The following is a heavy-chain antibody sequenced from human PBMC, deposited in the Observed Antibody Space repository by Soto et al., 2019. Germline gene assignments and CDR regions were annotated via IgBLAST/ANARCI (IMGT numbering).Heavy chain of an antibody. Sequence: QLHLVHSGAVVKKPGASVTVSCSASGYPVTAYYMHWVRQAPGRGLEWMGGINPATGAAKYTQTFQGRGTMTRDTSTSTVFMELSGLTSGDTAVFYCARGGGVGVAGSAAFDMWGQGTLVTVSS. D-gene: IGHD3-3*01. CDR2: INPATGAA. V-gene: IGHV1-2*02. CDR1: GYPVTAYY. J-gene: IGHJ3*02. CDR3: ARGGGVGVAGSAAFDM.